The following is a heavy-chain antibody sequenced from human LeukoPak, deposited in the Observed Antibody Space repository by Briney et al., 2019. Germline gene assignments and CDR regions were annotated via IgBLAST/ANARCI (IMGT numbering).Heavy chain of an antibody. CDR3: AKSEDYYYMDV. J-gene: IGHJ6*03. V-gene: IGHV3-23*01. CDR2: ISGSGGRT. Sequence: PGGSLRLSCADSGFTFSSYSMNWVRQAPGKGLEWVSAISGSGGRTYYADSVKGRFTISRDNSKNTLYLQMNSLRAEDTAVYYCAKSEDYYYMDVWGKGITVTVSS. CDR1: GFTFSSYS.